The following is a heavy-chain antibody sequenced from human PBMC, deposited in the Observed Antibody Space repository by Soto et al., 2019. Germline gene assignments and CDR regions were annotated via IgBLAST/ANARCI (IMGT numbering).Heavy chain of an antibody. D-gene: IGHD3-10*01. Sequence: VGSLRLSCAASGFTVSSNYMSWVRQAPGKGLEWVSVIYSGGSTYYADSVKGRFTISRDNSKNTLYLQMNSLRAEDTAVYYCARDLDMRFGDRGYGMDVWGQGTTVTVSS. V-gene: IGHV3-53*01. CDR3: ARDLDMRFGDRGYGMDV. CDR1: GFTVSSNY. J-gene: IGHJ6*02. CDR2: IYSGGST.